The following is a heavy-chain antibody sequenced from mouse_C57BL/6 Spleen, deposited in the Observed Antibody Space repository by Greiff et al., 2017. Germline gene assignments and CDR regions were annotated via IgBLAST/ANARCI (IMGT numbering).Heavy chain of an antibody. V-gene: IGHV1-52*01. CDR2: IDPSDSET. Sequence: QVQLQQPGAELVRPGSSVKLSCKASGYTFTSYWMHWVKQRPIQGLEWIGNIDPSDSETNYNQKFKDKATLTVDKSSSTAYMQLSGLASEDSAVYYCARGGPFDVWGTGTTVTVSS. CDR3: ARGGPFDV. CDR1: GYTFTSYW. J-gene: IGHJ1*03.